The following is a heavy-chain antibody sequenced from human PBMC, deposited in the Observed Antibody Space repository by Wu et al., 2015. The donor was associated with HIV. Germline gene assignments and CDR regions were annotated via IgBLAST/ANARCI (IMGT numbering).Heavy chain of an antibody. V-gene: IGHV1-18*01. D-gene: IGHD3-16*01. CDR1: GYTFTKFG. CDR3: ARVVGGIGGGKPLDA. Sequence: QIQLVQSGAEVKKPGASAKVSCKASGYTFTKFGVSWVRQAPGQGLEWMGWSSTYNSRANYAQNLQGRLTLTRDISTSTAYMELRSLRSDDTAVYYCARVVGGIGGGKPLDAWGQGTTVIVSS. J-gene: IGHJ6*02. CDR2: SSTYNSRA.